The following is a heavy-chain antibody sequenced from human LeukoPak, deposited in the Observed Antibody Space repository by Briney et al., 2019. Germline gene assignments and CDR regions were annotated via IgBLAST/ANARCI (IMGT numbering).Heavy chain of an antibody. CDR3: AGENGDRVFDY. Sequence: SETLSLTCTVSGGSVSSGSYYWSWIRQPPGKGLEWIGYIYYSGSTNYNPSLKSRFTISVDTSKNQFSLKLSSVTAADTAVYYCAGENGDRVFDYWGQGTLVTVSS. D-gene: IGHD4-17*01. J-gene: IGHJ4*02. CDR2: IYYSGST. CDR1: GGSVSSGSYY. V-gene: IGHV4-61*01.